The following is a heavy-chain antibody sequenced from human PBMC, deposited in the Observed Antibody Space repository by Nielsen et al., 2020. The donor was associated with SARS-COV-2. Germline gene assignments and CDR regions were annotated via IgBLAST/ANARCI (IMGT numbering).Heavy chain of an antibody. CDR1: GYTFTSYD. CDR3: ARIPHWDNYYDSRGFDY. D-gene: IGHD3-22*01. V-gene: IGHV1-8*01. J-gene: IGHJ4*02. Sequence: ASVKVSCKASGYTFTSYDINWVRQATGQGLEWMGWMNPNSGNTGYAQKFQGRVTMTRNTSISTAYMELRSLRSDDTAVYYCARIPHWDNYYDSRGFDYWGQGTLVTVSS. CDR2: MNPNSGNT.